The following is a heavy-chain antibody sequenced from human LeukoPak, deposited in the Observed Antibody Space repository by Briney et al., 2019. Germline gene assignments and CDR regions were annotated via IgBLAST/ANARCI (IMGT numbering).Heavy chain of an antibody. V-gene: IGHV3-7*01. D-gene: IGHD3-16*01. CDR3: ARDKIMGASLFDY. CDR2: IKQDGSET. J-gene: IGHJ4*02. CDR1: GFTFSTFW. Sequence: PGGSLRLSCAAYGFTFSTFWMSWVRQAPGKGLEWVANIKQDGSETYYVDSVQGRFNVSRDNAKNSLYLQMNSLRIKDTAVYYCARDKIMGASLFDYWGQGSLVTVSS.